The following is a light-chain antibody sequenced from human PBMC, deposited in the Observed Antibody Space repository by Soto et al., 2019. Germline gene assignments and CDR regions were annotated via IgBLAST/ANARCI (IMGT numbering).Light chain of an antibody. CDR1: QSVSSN. V-gene: IGKV3-15*01. CDR3: QQFYNWPRT. J-gene: IGKJ1*01. CDR2: VAS. Sequence: EIVMTQSPGTLSVSPGERATLSCRASQSVSSNLAWYQQKPGQAPRLLIYVASTRATGIPARFSGSGSETKFTLTISSLQSEDFAVYYCQQFYNWPRTFGQGTKVDIK.